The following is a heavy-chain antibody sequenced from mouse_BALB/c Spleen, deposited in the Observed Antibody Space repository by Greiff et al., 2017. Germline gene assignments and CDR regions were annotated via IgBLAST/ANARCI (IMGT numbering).Heavy chain of an antibody. V-gene: IGHV3-8*02. CDR1: GDSITSGY. J-gene: IGHJ3*01. CDR3: ASYYRYEGLFAY. D-gene: IGHD2-14*01. CDR2: ISYSGST. Sequence: EVKLEESGPSLVKPSQTLSLTCSVTGDSITSGYWNWIRKFPGNKLEYMGYISYSGSTYYNPSLKSRISITRDTSKNQYYLQLNSVTTEDTATYYCASYYRYEGLFAYWGQGTLVTVSA.